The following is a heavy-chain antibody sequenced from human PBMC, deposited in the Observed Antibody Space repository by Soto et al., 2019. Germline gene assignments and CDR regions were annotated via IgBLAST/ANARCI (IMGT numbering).Heavy chain of an antibody. V-gene: IGHV3-33*01. Sequence: PGGSLRLSCAASGFTFSSYGMHWVRQAPGKGLEWVAVIWYDGSNKYYADSVKGRFTISRDNSKNTLYLQMNSLRAEDTAVYYCARDNYPEDFDWVYGMDVWGQGTTVTVSS. CDR3: ARDNYPEDFDWVYGMDV. CDR1: GFTFSSYG. CDR2: IWYDGSNK. D-gene: IGHD3-9*01. J-gene: IGHJ6*02.